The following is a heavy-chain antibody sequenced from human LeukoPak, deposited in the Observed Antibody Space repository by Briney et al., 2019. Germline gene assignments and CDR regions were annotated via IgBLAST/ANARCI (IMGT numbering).Heavy chain of an antibody. Sequence: GGSLRLSCAASGFAFNSYDMHWVRQITVKGLEWVSSIGTVGDTFYVDSVKGRFTISREDAKNSLFLQMNNVRAGDTAVYYCAISRAYYGGDCCFQSWGQGTLVTVSS. J-gene: IGHJ5*02. D-gene: IGHD2-21*02. CDR3: AISRAYYGGDCCFQS. CDR1: GFAFNSYD. V-gene: IGHV3-13*01. CDR2: IGTVGDT.